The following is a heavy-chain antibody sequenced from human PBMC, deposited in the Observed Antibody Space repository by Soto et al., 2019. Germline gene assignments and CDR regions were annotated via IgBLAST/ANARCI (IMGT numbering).Heavy chain of an antibody. Sequence: ASVKVSCKASGYTFTSYPMHCVRQAPGQGLEWMGWISAYNGNTNYSQKFQGRVTITRDTSASTAYMELSSLRSEDTAVYYCARGLTMVRGVILDAFDIWGQGTMVTVSS. J-gene: IGHJ3*02. D-gene: IGHD3-10*01. CDR1: GYTFTSYP. CDR3: ARGLTMVRGVILDAFDI. CDR2: ISAYNGNT. V-gene: IGHV1-3*01.